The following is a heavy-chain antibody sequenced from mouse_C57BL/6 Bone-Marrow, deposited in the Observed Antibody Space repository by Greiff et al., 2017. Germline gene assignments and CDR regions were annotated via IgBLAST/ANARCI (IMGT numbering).Heavy chain of an antibody. CDR3: ARGIYYGKRYAMDY. D-gene: IGHD2-1*01. CDR2: ILPSIGRT. V-gene: IGHV15-2*01. CDR1: DSEVFPIAY. Sequence: VQLQESGSELRSPGSSVKLSCKDFDSEVFPIAYMSWVRQKPGHGFEWIGGILPSIGRTIYGEKFEDKATLDADTLSNTAYLELNSLTSEDSAIYYCARGIYYGKRYAMDYWGQGTSVTVSS. J-gene: IGHJ4*01.